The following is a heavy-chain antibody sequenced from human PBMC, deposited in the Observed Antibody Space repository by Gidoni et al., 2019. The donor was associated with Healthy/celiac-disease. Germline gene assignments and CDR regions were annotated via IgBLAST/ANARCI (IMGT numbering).Heavy chain of an antibody. CDR2: ISWNSGSI. V-gene: IGHV3-9*01. Sequence: EVQLVESGGGLVHPARSLSLSCAASGFPLDDYAMHWVRQAPGKGLEWVSGISWNSGSIGYADFVKGRFTISRDNAKNSLYLQMNSLRAEDTALYYCAKAPEGTMMIDWYFDLWGRGTLVTVSS. J-gene: IGHJ2*01. D-gene: IGHD3-22*01. CDR1: GFPLDDYA. CDR3: AKAPEGTMMIDWYFDL.